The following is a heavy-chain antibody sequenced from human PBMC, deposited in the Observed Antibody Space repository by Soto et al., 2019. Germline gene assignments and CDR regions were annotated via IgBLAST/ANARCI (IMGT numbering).Heavy chain of an antibody. D-gene: IGHD1-7*01. J-gene: IGHJ1*01. CDR1: GASVNTGDYY. CDR3: VGTGTTDDF. V-gene: IGHV4-30-4*01. Sequence: VQLQGSGPGLLKPSQTLSLTCTVSGASVNTGDYYWSYIRQPPGKGLEWLGYIFSSGNTYYNPSLKSRATISLNTSRNQFSLTLTSVTDADTALYYCVGTGTTDDFWGQGTLVTVSS. CDR2: IFSSGNT.